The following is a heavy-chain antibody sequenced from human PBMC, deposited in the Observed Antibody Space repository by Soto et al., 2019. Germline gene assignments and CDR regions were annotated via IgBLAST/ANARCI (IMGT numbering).Heavy chain of an antibody. D-gene: IGHD3-16*01. Sequence: GESLKISCKGSGYRFIDYWITWVRQMPGKGLEWMGRIDPSDSYTNYSPSFQGHVAISADKSISTAYLQWSSLKASDTAMYYCARRRGSRDYYYYMDVWGKGTTVTVSS. V-gene: IGHV5-10-1*01. CDR3: ARRRGSRDYYYYMDV. CDR1: GYRFIDYW. CDR2: IDPSDSYT. J-gene: IGHJ6*03.